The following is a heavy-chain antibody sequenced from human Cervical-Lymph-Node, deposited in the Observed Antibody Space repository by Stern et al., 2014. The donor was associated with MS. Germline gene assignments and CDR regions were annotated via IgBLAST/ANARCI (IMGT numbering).Heavy chain of an antibody. CDR1: GYSFTDYY. V-gene: IGHV1-2*06. Sequence: QLVQSGAEVKKPGASVKVSCKASGYSFTDYYMHWVRQAPGQGPEWMGRINPHNGDTIYIQNFQGRVTMTRDTSITTAYMELSRLTSDDTAVYYCARDCSSTSCSDYWGQGTQVTVS. J-gene: IGHJ4*02. CDR2: INPHNGDT. D-gene: IGHD2-2*01. CDR3: ARDCSSTSCSDY.